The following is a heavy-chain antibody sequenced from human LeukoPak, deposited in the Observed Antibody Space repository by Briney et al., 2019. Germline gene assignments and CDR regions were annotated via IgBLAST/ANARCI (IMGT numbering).Heavy chain of an antibody. J-gene: IGHJ5*02. CDR3: ARGRVYYDFWSGYSYNWFDP. CDR2: INQSGST. V-gene: IGHV4-34*01. Sequence: PSETLSLTCAVYGGSFSGYYWSWSRQPPGKGLEWIGEINQSGSTNYNPSLKSRVTISVDTSKNQFSLKLSSVTAADTAVYYCARGRVYYDFWSGYSYNWFDPWGQGTLVTVSS. CDR1: GGSFSGYY. D-gene: IGHD3-3*01.